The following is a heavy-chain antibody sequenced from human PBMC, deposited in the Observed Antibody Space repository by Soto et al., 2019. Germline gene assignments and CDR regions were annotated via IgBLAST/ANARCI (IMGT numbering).Heavy chain of an antibody. D-gene: IGHD2-15*01. V-gene: IGHV1-46*01. CDR3: ARAPGGYCSGGNCFSHIFFDY. CDR2: INPSGGST. J-gene: IGHJ4*02. Sequence: ASVKVYCKASGYTFTSYYMHWVRQAPGQGLEWMGIINPSGGSTSYAQKFQGRVTMTRNTSISTAYMELSSLRSEDTAVYYCARAPGGYCSGGNCFSHIFFDYWGQGALVPVSS. CDR1: GYTFTSYY.